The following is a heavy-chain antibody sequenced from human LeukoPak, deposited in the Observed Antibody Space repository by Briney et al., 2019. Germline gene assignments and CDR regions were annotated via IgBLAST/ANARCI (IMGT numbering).Heavy chain of an antibody. CDR1: GGSFSGYY. CDR3: ARDSVEESSLYSSSSWLDY. Sequence: PSETLSLTCAVYGGSFSGYYWSWIRQPPGKGLEWIGEINHSGSTNYNPSLKSRVTISVDTSKNQFSLKLSSVTAADTAVYYCARDSVEESSLYSSSSWLDYWGQGTLVTVSS. CDR2: INHSGST. V-gene: IGHV4-34*01. D-gene: IGHD6-6*01. J-gene: IGHJ4*02.